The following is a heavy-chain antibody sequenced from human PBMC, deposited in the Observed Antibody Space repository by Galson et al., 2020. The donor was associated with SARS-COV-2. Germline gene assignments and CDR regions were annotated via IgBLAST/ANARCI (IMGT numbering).Heavy chain of an antibody. CDR3: ARSPGAGNPLSTAYFYYVMDV. V-gene: IGHV2-70*01. Sequence: SGPTLVKPTQTLTLTCTFSGFSLSTSGMCVSWIRQPPGKALEWLALIDWDDNKYYSTSLQTRLTISKDTSKNQVVLTMTNMDPVDTATYYCARSPGAGNPLSTAYFYYVMDVWGQGTTVTVSS. J-gene: IGHJ6*02. D-gene: IGHD6-19*01. CDR2: IDWDDNK. CDR1: GFSLSTSGMC.